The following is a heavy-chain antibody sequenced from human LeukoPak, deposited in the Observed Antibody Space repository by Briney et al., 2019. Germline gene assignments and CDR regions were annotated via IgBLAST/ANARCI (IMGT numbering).Heavy chain of an antibody. CDR2: IYYSGST. CDR1: GGSISIGDYY. J-gene: IGHJ5*02. D-gene: IGHD5-24*01. V-gene: IGHV4-30-4*08. Sequence: PSQTLSLTCTVSGGSISIGDYYWSWIRQPPGKGLEWIGYIYYSGSTYYNPSLKSRVTISVDTSKNQFSLKLSSVTAADTAVYYCARDGTMAQDWFDPWGQGTLVTVSS. CDR3: ARDGTMAQDWFDP.